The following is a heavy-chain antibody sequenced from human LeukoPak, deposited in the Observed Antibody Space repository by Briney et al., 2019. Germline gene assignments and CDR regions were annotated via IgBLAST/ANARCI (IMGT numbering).Heavy chain of an antibody. D-gene: IGHD3-3*01. CDR3: ATVYRDYDFWSGPYFDY. V-gene: IGHV1-24*01. J-gene: IGHJ4*02. CDR2: FDPEDGET. CDR1: GYTLTELS. Sequence: ASVKVSCKVSGYTLTELSMHWVRQAPGKGLEWMGGFDPEDGETIYAQKFQGRVTMTEDTSTDTAYMELSSLRSEDTAVYYCATVYRDYDFWSGPYFDYWGQGTLVTVSS.